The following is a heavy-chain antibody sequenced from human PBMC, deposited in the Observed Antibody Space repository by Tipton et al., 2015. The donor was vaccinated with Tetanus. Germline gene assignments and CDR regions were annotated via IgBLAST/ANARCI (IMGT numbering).Heavy chain of an antibody. CDR1: GGSFSGYY. CDR2: IYTSGST. CDR3: ARTLPYYYDSSGYYYYYYGMDV. D-gene: IGHD3-22*01. V-gene: IGHV4-59*10. Sequence: TLSLTCAVYGGSFSGYYWSWIRQPAGKGLEWIGRIYTSGSTNYNPSLKSRVTMSVDTSKNQFSLKLSSVTAADTAVYYCARTLPYYYDSSGYYYYYYGMDVWGQGTTVTVSS. J-gene: IGHJ6*02.